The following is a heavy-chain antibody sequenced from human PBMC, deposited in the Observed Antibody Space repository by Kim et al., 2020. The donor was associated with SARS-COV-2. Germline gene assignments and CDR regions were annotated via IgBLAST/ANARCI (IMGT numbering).Heavy chain of an antibody. V-gene: IGHV3-23*01. CDR3: AKRWTYVLRFLEWLFLDFEY. CDR2: ISGSGGST. J-gene: IGHJ4*02. CDR1: GFTFSSYA. D-gene: IGHD3-3*01. Sequence: GGSLRLSCAASGFTFSSYAMSWVRQAPGKGLEWVSAISGSGGSTYYADSVKGRFTISRDNSKNTLYLQMNSLRAEDTAVYYCAKRWTYVLRFLEWLFLDFEYWGQGTLFTVS.